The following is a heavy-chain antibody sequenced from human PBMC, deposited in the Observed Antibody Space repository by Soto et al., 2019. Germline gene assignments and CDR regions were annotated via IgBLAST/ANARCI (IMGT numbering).Heavy chain of an antibody. Sequence: SETLSLTCTVSGGSISRGDYYWTWIRHPPGKGLEWIGYITYSGSIYYNPSLKSRLSISVNTSKNQFSLELSFMTAADTAMYYCARQVTDDAFDVWGLGTMVTVSS. CDR3: ARQVTDDAFDV. CDR2: ITYSGSI. CDR1: GGSISRGDYY. V-gene: IGHV4-30-4*01. D-gene: IGHD2-21*02. J-gene: IGHJ3*01.